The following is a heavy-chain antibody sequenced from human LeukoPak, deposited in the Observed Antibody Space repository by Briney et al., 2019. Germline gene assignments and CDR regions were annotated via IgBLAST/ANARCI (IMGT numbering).Heavy chain of an antibody. V-gene: IGHV4-34*01. CDR2: INHSGST. Sequence: SETLSLTCTVSGGSIRNYYWSWIRQPPGKGLEWIGEINHSGSTNYNPSLKSRVTISVDTSKNQFSLKLSSVTAADTAVYYCARVGRPGRYDYVWGSYRYFSYFDYWGQGTLATVSS. CDR1: GGSIRNYY. CDR3: ARVGRPGRYDYVWGSYRYFSYFDY. J-gene: IGHJ4*02. D-gene: IGHD3-16*02.